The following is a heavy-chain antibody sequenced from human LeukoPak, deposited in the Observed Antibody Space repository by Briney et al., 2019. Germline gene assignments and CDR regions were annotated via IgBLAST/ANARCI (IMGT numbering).Heavy chain of an antibody. D-gene: IGHD2-2*02. J-gene: IGHJ3*02. V-gene: IGHV1-69*13. Sequence: SVEVSCKASGGTFSSYAISWVRQAPGQGLEWMGGIIPIFGTANYAQKFQGRVTITADESTSTAYKELSSLRSEDTAVYHCASFTRYCSSTSCYRHAFDIWGQGTMVTVSS. CDR3: ASFTRYCSSTSCYRHAFDI. CDR1: GGTFSSYA. CDR2: IIPIFGTA.